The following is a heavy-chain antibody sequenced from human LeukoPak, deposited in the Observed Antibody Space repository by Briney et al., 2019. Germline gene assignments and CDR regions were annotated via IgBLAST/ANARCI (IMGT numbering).Heavy chain of an antibody. V-gene: IGHV3-23*01. CDR1: GFTFSSYA. CDR2: ISGSGGST. Sequence: GGSLRLSCAASGFTFSSYAMSWVRQAPGKGLEWVSAISGSGGSTYYADSVKGRFTISRDNSKNTLYLQMNSLRAEDTAVYYCAKLGVALDTSESYFDYWGQGTLVTVSS. D-gene: IGHD5-18*01. CDR3: AKLGVALDTSESYFDY. J-gene: IGHJ4*02.